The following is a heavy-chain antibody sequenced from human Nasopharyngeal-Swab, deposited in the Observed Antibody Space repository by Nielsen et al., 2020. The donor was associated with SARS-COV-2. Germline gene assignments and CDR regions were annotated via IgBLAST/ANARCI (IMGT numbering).Heavy chain of an antibody. Sequence: WVRQAPGQGLEWMGGIIPIFGTANYAQKFQGRVTITADEPTSTAYMELSSLRSEDTAVYYCARDQRRGYSGYDHTYFDYWGQGTLVTVSS. D-gene: IGHD5-12*01. V-gene: IGHV1-69*01. CDR2: IIPIFGTA. J-gene: IGHJ4*02. CDR3: ARDQRRGYSGYDHTYFDY.